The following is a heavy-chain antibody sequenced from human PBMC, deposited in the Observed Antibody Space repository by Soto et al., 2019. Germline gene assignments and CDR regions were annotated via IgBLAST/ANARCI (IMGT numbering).Heavy chain of an antibody. J-gene: IGHJ5*02. D-gene: IGHD3-16*01. CDR1: GGSISSYY. V-gene: IGHV4-59*01. CDR3: ARENMITFGGGTWFDP. Sequence: SETLSLTCTVSGGSISSYYWSWIRQPPGKGLEWIGYIYYSGSTNYNPSLKSRVTISVDTSKNQFSLKLSSVTAADTAVYYCARENMITFGGGTWFDPWGQGTLVTVSS. CDR2: IYYSGST.